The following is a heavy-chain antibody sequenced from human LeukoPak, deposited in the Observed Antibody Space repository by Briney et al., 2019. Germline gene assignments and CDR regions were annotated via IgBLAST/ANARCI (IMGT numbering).Heavy chain of an antibody. Sequence: GGSLRLSCAASGFTFSSYAMSWVRQAPGKGLEWVSAISGSGGSTYYAASVKGRFTISRDNSKNTLYLQMNSLRAEDTAVYYCAKDVVGATTEFDYWGQGTLVTVSS. D-gene: IGHD1-26*01. CDR3: AKDVVGATTEFDY. V-gene: IGHV3-23*01. CDR2: ISGSGGST. J-gene: IGHJ4*02. CDR1: GFTFSSYA.